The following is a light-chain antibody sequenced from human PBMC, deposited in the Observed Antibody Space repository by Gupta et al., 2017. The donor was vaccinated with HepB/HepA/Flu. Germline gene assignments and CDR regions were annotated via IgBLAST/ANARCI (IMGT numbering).Light chain of an antibody. CDR1: NIGSKS. Sequence: SYVLPQPPSVSVAPGKTARITCGGNNIGSKSVHWYQQKPGQAPVLVIYYDSDRPSGIPERFSGSNSGNTATLTISRVEAGDEADYYWQVWDSSSDHVVFGGGTKLTVL. CDR2: YDS. J-gene: IGLJ2*01. V-gene: IGLV3-21*04. CDR3: QVWDSSSDHVV.